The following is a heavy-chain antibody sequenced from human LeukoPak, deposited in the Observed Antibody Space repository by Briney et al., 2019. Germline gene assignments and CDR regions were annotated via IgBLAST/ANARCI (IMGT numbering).Heavy chain of an antibody. Sequence: PSQTLSLTCTVSGGSISSGSYYWSWIRQPAGKGLEWIGRIYTSGSTNYNPSLKSRVSMAVDTSKNQFSLRLTSVTSADTAVYYCAREWSGLDFWGQGTMVTVSS. J-gene: IGHJ3*01. CDR1: GGSISSGSYY. V-gene: IGHV4-61*02. CDR3: AREWSGLDF. D-gene: IGHD2-15*01. CDR2: IYTSGST.